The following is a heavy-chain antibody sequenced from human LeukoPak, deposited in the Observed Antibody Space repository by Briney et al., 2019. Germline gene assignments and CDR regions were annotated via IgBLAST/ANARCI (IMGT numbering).Heavy chain of an antibody. CDR3: ARDNALPMATIIDY. CDR2: INPNSGGT. CDR1: GYTFTGYY. D-gene: IGHD5-24*01. Sequence: RASVKVSCKASGYTFTGYYMHWVRQAPGQGLEWMGWINPNSGGTNYAQKFQGRVTMTRDTSISTAYMEPSRLRSDDTAVYYCARDNALPMATIIDYWGQGTLVTVSS. V-gene: IGHV1-2*02. J-gene: IGHJ4*02.